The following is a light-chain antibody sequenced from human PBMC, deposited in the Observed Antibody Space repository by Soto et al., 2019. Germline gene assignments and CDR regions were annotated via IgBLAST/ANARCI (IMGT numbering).Light chain of an antibody. CDR2: YSN. CDR3: AAWDDRISGYV. CDR1: TSNIGTNA. V-gene: IGLV1-47*01. Sequence: QSVLTQSASASGTPGQRVTISCSGGTSNIGTNAVYWFQLLPGTAPKLLIYYSNHRPSGISDRFSGSKSGTSASLAISGLRPEDEADYYCAAWDDRISGYVFATVTKVTV. J-gene: IGLJ1*01.